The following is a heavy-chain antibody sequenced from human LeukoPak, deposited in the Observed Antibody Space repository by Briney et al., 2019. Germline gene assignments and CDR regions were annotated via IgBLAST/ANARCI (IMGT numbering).Heavy chain of an antibody. Sequence: KSSETLSLTCAVYGGSFSGYYWSWIRQPPGKGLEWIGEINHSGSTNYNPSLKSRVIMSIDTSKNHFSLKLSSVTAADTAVYYCARSTTGWTNLDYWGQGTLVTVSS. CDR1: GGSFSGYY. J-gene: IGHJ4*02. D-gene: IGHD1-1*01. CDR3: ARSTTGWTNLDY. V-gene: IGHV4-34*01. CDR2: INHSGST.